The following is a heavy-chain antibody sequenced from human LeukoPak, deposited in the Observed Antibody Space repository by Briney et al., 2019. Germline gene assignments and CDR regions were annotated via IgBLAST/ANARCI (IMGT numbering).Heavy chain of an antibody. J-gene: IGHJ5*02. CDR1: GGSISSSGYY. V-gene: IGHV4-39*01. CDR2: IYYSGST. CDR3: ASLDDYSNWFDP. Sequence: SETLSLTCTVSGGSISSSGYYWGWIRQPPGKGLEWIGSIYYSGSTYYNPSLKSRVTISVDMSKNQFSLKLSSVTAADTAVYYCASLDDYSNWFDPWGQGTLVTVSS. D-gene: IGHD4-11*01.